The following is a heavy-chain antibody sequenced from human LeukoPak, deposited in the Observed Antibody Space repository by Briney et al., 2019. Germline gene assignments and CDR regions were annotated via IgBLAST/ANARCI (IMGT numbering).Heavy chain of an antibody. J-gene: IGHJ3*02. Sequence: GGSLRLSCAASGFTFSSYSMNWVRQAPGKGLEWVSYISSSSSTIYYADSVKGRFTISRDNAKNSLYLQMNSLRAEDTAVYYCAREFRQLANDAFDIWGQGTMVTVSS. V-gene: IGHV3-48*01. D-gene: IGHD6-6*01. CDR1: GFTFSSYS. CDR2: ISSSSSTI. CDR3: AREFRQLANDAFDI.